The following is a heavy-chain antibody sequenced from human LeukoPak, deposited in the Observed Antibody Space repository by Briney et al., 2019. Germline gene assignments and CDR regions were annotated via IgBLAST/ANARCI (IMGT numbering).Heavy chain of an antibody. CDR3: AKDGPNDREYYYGLSYYFDF. V-gene: IGHV3-23*01. J-gene: IGHJ4*02. D-gene: IGHD3-10*01. CDR2: ISGSGGST. Sequence: PGGSLRLSCAASGFTFSSYAMSWVRQAPGKGLEWVSAISGSGGSTYYADSVKGRFTISRENSKNTLHLQMNSLRAEDTAVYYCAKDGPNDREYYYGLSYYFDFWGQGTLVTVSS. CDR1: GFTFSSYA.